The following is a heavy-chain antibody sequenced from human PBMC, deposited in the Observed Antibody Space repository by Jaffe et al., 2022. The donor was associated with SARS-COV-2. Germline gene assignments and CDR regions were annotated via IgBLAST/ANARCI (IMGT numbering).Heavy chain of an antibody. V-gene: IGHV4-34*01. D-gene: IGHD5-12*01. J-gene: IGHJ5*02. CDR2: INHSGST. CDR1: GGSFSGYY. CDR3: ARVEVALPGFDP. Sequence: QVQLQQWGAGLLKPSETLSLTCAVYGGSFSGYYWSWIRQPPGKGLEWIGEINHSGSTNYNPSLKSRVTISVDTSKNQFSLKLSSVTAADTAVYYCARVEVALPGFDPWGQGTLVTVSS.